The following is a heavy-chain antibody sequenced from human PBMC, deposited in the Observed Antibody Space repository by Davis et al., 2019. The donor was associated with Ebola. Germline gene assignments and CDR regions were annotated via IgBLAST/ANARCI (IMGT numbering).Heavy chain of an antibody. J-gene: IGHJ5*02. D-gene: IGHD4-23*01. CDR3: ARHTSYGGKTWFDP. Sequence: SETLSLTCTVSGGSISSSNYYWSWIRQSPGKGLEWIAYIYYSGGTSYNPSLKSRVTISVDTSENQFSLKLTSVTAADTAVYYCARHTSYGGKTWFDPWGQGTLVTVSS. V-gene: IGHV4-61*05. CDR1: GGSISSSNYY. CDR2: IYYSGGT.